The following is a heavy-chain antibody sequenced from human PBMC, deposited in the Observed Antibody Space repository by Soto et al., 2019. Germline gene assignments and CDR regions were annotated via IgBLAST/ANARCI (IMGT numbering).Heavy chain of an antibody. D-gene: IGHD3-10*01. CDR1: GFAFSTLD. J-gene: IGHJ5*02. CDR2: IGTLSDT. Sequence: DVQLVESGGGLVQPGGSLRLSCAGSGFAFSTLDIHWVRQAPGKGLEWVSGIGTLSDTFYAASVQGRFTISRQNAKNSVYLQMNSLRAGDAAFYYCARGRSFSYDSTPPPMFDPWGQGTLVTVSS. CDR3: ARGRSFSYDSTPPPMFDP. V-gene: IGHV3-13*01.